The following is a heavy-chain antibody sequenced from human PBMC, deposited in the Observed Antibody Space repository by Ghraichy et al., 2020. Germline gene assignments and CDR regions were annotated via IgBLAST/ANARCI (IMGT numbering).Heavy chain of an antibody. Sequence: GGSLRLSCAASGFTFSSYAMHWVRQAPGKGLEWVAVISYDGSNKYYADSVKGRFTISRDNPKNTLYLQMNSLRAEDTAVYYCARDRSDYFDYWGQGTLVTVSS. CDR1: GFTFSSYA. J-gene: IGHJ4*02. CDR2: ISYDGSNK. CDR3: ARDRSDYFDY. V-gene: IGHV3-30-3*01.